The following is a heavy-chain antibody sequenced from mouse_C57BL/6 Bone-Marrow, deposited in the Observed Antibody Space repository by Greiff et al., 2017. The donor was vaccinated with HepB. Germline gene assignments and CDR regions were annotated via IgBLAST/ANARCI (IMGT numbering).Heavy chain of an antibody. CDR2: IDPEDGDT. CDR1: GFNIKDYY. J-gene: IGHJ2*01. V-gene: IGHV14-1*01. Sequence: VQLQQSGAELVRPGASVKLSCTASGFNIKDYYMHWVKQRPEQGLEWIGRIDPEDGDTEYAPKFQGKATMTADTPSNTAYLQLSSLTSEDTAVYYCTTRIRYYGSSYAYWGQGTTLTVSS. CDR3: TTRIRYYGSSYAY. D-gene: IGHD1-1*01.